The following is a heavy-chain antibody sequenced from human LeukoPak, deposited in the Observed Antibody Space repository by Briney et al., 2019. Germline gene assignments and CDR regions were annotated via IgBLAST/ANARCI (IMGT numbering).Heavy chain of an antibody. CDR3: AKDPHDAGYCSGGRCYSFYFDY. CDR2: ISYDGSNK. J-gene: IGHJ4*02. V-gene: IGHV3-30*18. Sequence: PGGSLRLSCAASGFTFSSYGMHWVRQAPGKGLEWVAVISYDGSNKYYADSVKGRFTIARDNSKNTLYRQMNSLRAEDTAVYYCAKDPHDAGYCSGGRCYSFYFDYWGQGTLVTVSS. CDR1: GFTFSSYG. D-gene: IGHD2-15*01.